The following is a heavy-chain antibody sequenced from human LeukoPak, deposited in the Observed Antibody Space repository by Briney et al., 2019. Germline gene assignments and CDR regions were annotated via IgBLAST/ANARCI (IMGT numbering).Heavy chain of an antibody. V-gene: IGHV4-4*07. CDR2: IHTSGST. Sequence: SETLSLTCTVSGGSNSSYFWSWIRQPAGKGLEWIGRIHTSGSTNYNSSLKTRVAMSLDTSKNQSSLNLTSVTAADTAVYYCARETRESRYFDLWGRGTPVTVSS. CDR3: ARETRESRYFDL. D-gene: IGHD4-23*01. J-gene: IGHJ2*01. CDR1: GGSNSSYF.